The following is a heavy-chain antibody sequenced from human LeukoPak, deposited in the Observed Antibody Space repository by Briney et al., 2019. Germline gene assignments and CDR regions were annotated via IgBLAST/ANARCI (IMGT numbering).Heavy chain of an antibody. D-gene: IGHD2-2*01. V-gene: IGHV1-2*02. CDR3: ARVYGGQLLWGVYYFDY. J-gene: IGHJ4*02. CDR2: INPNSGGT. CDR1: GYTFTGYY. Sequence: ASVKVSCKASGYTFTGYYMHWVRQAPGQGLAWMGWINPNSGGTNYAQKFQGRVTMTRDTSISTAYMELSRLRSDDTAVYYCARVYGGQLLWGVYYFDYWGQGTLVTVSS.